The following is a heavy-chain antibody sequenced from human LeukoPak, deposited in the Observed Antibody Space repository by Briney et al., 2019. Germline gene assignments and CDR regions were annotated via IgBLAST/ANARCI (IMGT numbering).Heavy chain of an antibody. CDR3: TRDHCRGDNCPSFDY. CDR2: IGAYNGDT. D-gene: IGHD2-15*01. Sequence: AASVKVSCKPSGYTFTSFGIRWVRPAPGQGLEWMGLIGAYNGDTNYAQKFQGRVTMTTDTSTSTAYMDLRSLRSDDTAVYYCTRDHCRGDNCPSFDYWGQGTLVTVSS. J-gene: IGHJ4*02. CDR1: GYTFTSFG. V-gene: IGHV1-18*04.